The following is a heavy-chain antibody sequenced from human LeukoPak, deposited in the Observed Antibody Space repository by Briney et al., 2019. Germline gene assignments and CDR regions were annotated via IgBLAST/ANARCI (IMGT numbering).Heavy chain of an antibody. CDR2: INAGNGNT. V-gene: IGHV1-3*03. J-gene: IGHJ4*02. CDR3: ARAKDGYSYGFYDY. D-gene: IGHD5-18*01. Sequence: ASVKVSCKASGYTFTSYAMHWVRQAPGQRLEWMGWINAGNGNTKYSQKFQGRVTITRDTSASTAYMELSSLRSEDMAVYYCARAKDGYSYGFYDYWGQGTLVTVSS. CDR1: GYTFTSYA.